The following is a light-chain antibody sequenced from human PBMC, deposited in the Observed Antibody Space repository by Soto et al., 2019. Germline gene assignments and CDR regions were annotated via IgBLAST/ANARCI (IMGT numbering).Light chain of an antibody. V-gene: IGLV1-44*01. Sequence: QSVLTQPPSASGTPGQSVIGSCSGFSSNIGRNPVNWYQKFPGTAPKLLISLNTQRPSGVPDRFSGSKSGTSASLAISGLRSEDEADYYCAAWDDNVYVFGAGTKVTVL. CDR1: SSNIGRNP. CDR3: AAWDDNVYV. J-gene: IGLJ1*01. CDR2: LNT.